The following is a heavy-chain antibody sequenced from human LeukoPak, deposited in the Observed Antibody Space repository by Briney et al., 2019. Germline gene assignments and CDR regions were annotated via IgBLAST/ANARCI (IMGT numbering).Heavy chain of an antibody. CDR3: ARGTTGVAGTLDF. D-gene: IGHD6-19*01. Sequence: PGGSLRLSCAASGFTFSNYWMSWVRQAPGKGLEWVANIKVDGSEKNYVDSVKGRFTISRDNAKNSLYLQMNSLRVEDTAVYYCARGTTGVAGTLDFWGQGTLVTVSS. CDR1: GFTFSNYW. J-gene: IGHJ4*02. V-gene: IGHV3-7*05. CDR2: IKVDGSEK.